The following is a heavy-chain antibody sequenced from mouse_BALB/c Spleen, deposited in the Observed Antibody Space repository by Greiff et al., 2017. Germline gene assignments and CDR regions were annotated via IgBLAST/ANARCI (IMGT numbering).Heavy chain of an antibody. CDR1: GFNIKDTY. Sequence: QVQLQQSGAELVKPGASVKLSCTASGFNIKDTYMHWVKQRPGQGLEWIGYINPSTGYTEYNQKFKDKATLTADKSSSTAYMQLSSLTSEDSAVYYCARSGLRGYFDYWGQGTTLTVSS. CDR2: INPSTGYT. D-gene: IGHD2-2*01. CDR3: ARSGLRGYFDY. V-gene: IGHV1S26*01. J-gene: IGHJ2*01.